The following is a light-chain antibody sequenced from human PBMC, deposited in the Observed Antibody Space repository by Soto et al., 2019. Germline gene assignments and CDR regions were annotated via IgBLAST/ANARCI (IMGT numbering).Light chain of an antibody. V-gene: IGLV2-14*01. CDR3: SSYTSSISVV. J-gene: IGLJ2*01. CDR1: SSDVGGYNY. Sequence: QSALTQPASMSGSPGQSITISCTGTSSDVGGYNYVSWYQQHPGKAPKLMIYDVSNRPSGVSNRFSGSKSGNTASLTISGLQAEDEADYYCSSYTSSISVVFGGGTQLTV. CDR2: DVS.